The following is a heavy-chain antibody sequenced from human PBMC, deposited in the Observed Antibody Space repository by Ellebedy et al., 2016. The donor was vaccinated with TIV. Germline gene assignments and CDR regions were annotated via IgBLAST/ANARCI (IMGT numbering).Heavy chain of an antibody. Sequence: GGSLRLXCAASGFTFSSYGMHWVRQAPGKGLEWVAVISYDGSNKYYADSVKGRFTISRDNSKNTLYLQMNSLRAEDTAVYYCAKDRGITIFGVVEGYYGMDVWGQGTTVTVSS. CDR3: AKDRGITIFGVVEGYYGMDV. V-gene: IGHV3-30*18. CDR2: ISYDGSNK. D-gene: IGHD3-3*01. J-gene: IGHJ6*02. CDR1: GFTFSSYG.